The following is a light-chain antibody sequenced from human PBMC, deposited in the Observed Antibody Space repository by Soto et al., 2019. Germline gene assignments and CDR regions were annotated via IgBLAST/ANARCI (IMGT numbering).Light chain of an antibody. V-gene: IGKV3-15*01. J-gene: IGKJ3*01. CDR2: GAS. Sequence: EIVMTQSPATLSVSPGERATLSCRASQSVSSNLAWYQQKPGQAPRLIIYGASTRATGIPARFSGSGSGTESTLTISSLQSEDFAVYYCQQYNNWPGTFGPGTKVDIK. CDR3: QQYNNWPGT. CDR1: QSVSSN.